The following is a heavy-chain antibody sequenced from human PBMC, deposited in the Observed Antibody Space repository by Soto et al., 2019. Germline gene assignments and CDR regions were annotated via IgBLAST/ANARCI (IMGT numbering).Heavy chain of an antibody. Sequence: QVQLQESGPGLVTPSQTLSLTCTVSGVSITDTDYYWNWIRQPPGKGLEWIGNIYYTGNTFYSASLKSRISVSLDRSKNQFSLKLPSVTAADTAVYFWAREVMGGGGLDVWGQGTTVTVS. CDR2: IYYTGNT. CDR3: AREVMGGGGLDV. J-gene: IGHJ6*02. CDR1: GVSITDTDYY. V-gene: IGHV4-30-4*01. D-gene: IGHD3-16*01.